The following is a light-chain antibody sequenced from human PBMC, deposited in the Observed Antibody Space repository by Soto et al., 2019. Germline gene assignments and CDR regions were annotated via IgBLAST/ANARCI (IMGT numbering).Light chain of an antibody. CDR2: ATS. V-gene: IGKV1-39*01. CDR1: QNISSY. CDR3: QQSYSTPPGT. J-gene: IGKJ1*01. Sequence: DIQMTQSPSSLSASVGDRVSITCRASQNISSYLNWYQQNPGRAPKLLIYATSSLQSGVPSRFSGSGSGTDFTLTISSLQPEDFATYYCQQSYSTPPGTFGQGTKVDNK.